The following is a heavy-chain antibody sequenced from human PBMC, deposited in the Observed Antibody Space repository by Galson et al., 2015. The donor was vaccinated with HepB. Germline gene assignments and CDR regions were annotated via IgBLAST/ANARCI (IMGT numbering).Heavy chain of an antibody. CDR3: ARDRGYGDSGRPYYYYYGMDV. J-gene: IGHJ6*02. Sequence: SVKVSCKASGGTFSSYAISWVRQAPGQGLEWMGRIIPILGIANYAQKFQGRVTITADKSTSTAYMELNSLRSEDTAVYYCARDRGYGDSGRPYYYYYGMDVWGQGTLVTASS. CDR1: GGTFSSYA. V-gene: IGHV1-69*04. D-gene: IGHD4-17*01. CDR2: IIPILGIA.